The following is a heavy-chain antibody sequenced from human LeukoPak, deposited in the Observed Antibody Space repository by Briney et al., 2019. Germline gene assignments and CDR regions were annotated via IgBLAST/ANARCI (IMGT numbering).Heavy chain of an antibody. D-gene: IGHD3-9*01. Sequence: GASVKVSCKAFGYTFTDYYLHWVRQAPGQGFEWMGWMNPNSGNTGYAQKFQGRVTMTRNTSISTAYMELSSLRSEDTAVYYCARMYYDVLTGYSYYYYYYMDVWGKGTTVTISS. CDR2: MNPNSGNT. J-gene: IGHJ6*03. CDR3: ARMYYDVLTGYSYYYYYYMDV. CDR1: GYTFTDYY. V-gene: IGHV1-8*02.